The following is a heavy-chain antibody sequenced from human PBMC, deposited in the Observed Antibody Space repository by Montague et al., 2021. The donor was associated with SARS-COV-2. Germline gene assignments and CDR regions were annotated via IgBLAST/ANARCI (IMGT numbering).Heavy chain of an antibody. J-gene: IGHJ4*02. V-gene: IGHV4-4*02. CDR2: ISYGGIA. CDR3: AGKVLTVPADY. D-gene: IGHD4-11*01. CDR1: GVSITSTNW. Sequence: SETLSLTCAVSGVSITSTNWWSLVRQPPGKGLEWIGEISYGGIATYNPPLKSRAIISMDRSRNLFSLQLSSVTAADTAIYYCAGKVLTVPADYWGQGTLVTVS.